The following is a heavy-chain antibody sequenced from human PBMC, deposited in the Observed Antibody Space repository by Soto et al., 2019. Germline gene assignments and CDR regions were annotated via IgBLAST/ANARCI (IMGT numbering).Heavy chain of an antibody. CDR3: AREDIVVVVAATKAYYYGMDV. Sequence: SVKVSCKSSGGTFSSYAISWVRQAPGQGLEWMGGIIPIFGTANYAQKFQVRVTISADESTSTAYMELSSLRSEDTAVYYCAREDIVVVVAATKAYYYGMDVWGQGTTVTVSS. CDR1: GGTFSSYA. J-gene: IGHJ6*02. D-gene: IGHD2-15*01. V-gene: IGHV1-69*13. CDR2: IIPIFGTA.